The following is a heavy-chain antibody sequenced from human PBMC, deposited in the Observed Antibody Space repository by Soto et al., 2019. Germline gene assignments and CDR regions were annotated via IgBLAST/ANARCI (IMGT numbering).Heavy chain of an antibody. CDR1: GGSISSYY. CDR2: IYTSGNT. V-gene: IGHV4-4*07. CDR3: ARRTMVRGVILAYYFDY. J-gene: IGHJ4*02. D-gene: IGHD3-10*01. Sequence: PSETLSLTCTVSGGSISSYYWSWIRQPAGKGLEWIGRIYTSGNTNYNPSLKSRVTMSVDTSKNQFSLKLSSVTAADTAGYYCARRTMVRGVILAYYFDYWGQGTMVTVSS.